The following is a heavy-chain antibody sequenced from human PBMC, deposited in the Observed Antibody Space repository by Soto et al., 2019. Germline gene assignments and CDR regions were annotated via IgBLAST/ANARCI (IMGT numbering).Heavy chain of an antibody. Sequence: EVQLLESGGGLVQPGGPLRLSCAASGFTFSSYAMSWVRQAPGKGLEWVSAISGSGDSTYYADSVKGRFTISRDNSKNTQYLQMNSLRAEDTAVYYCAKRTVGWYFDLWGRGTLVTVSS. V-gene: IGHV3-23*01. D-gene: IGHD4-17*01. CDR3: AKRTVGWYFDL. CDR1: GFTFSSYA. CDR2: ISGSGDST. J-gene: IGHJ2*01.